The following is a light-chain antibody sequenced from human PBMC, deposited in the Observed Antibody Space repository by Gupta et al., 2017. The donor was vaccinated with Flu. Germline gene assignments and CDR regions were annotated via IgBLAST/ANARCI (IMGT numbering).Light chain of an antibody. V-gene: IGLV2-14*03. Sequence: ITISCTGTSSDIGGYNNVSWYKKHPGTAPKLMCYDVSNRPSGVSNRFSGSKADNTASPTITVLQAEEEADYYGSSYKSSSNLVVFGTGTNLTVL. CDR2: DVS. CDR1: SSDIGGYNN. J-gene: IGLJ1*01. CDR3: SSYKSSSNLVV.